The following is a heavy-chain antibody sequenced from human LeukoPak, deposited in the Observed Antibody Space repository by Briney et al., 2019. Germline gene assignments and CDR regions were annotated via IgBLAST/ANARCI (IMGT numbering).Heavy chain of an antibody. V-gene: IGHV1-2*06. CDR3: AREPRAYCSGGSCYSVLPVDY. Sequence: ASVKVSCKASGYTFTGYYMHWVRQAPGQGLEWMGRINPNSGGTNYAQKLQGRVTMTRDTSISTAYMELSRLRSDDTAVYYCAREPRAYCSGGSCYSVLPVDYWGQGTLVTVSS. CDR1: GYTFTGYY. CDR2: INPNSGGT. J-gene: IGHJ4*02. D-gene: IGHD2-15*01.